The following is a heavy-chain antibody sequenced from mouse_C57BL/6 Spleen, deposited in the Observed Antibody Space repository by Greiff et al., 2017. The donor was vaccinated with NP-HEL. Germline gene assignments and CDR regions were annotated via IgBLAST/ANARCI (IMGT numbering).Heavy chain of an antibody. CDR2: INPSTGGT. V-gene: IGHV1-42*01. Sequence: EVQLQQSGPELVKPGASVKISCKASGYSFTGYYMNWVKQSPEKSLEWIGEINPSTGGTTYNQKFKAKATLTVDKSSSTAYMQLKSLTSEDSAVYYCARGRLLRPADYAMDYWGQGTSVTVSS. J-gene: IGHJ4*01. CDR3: ARGRLLRPADYAMDY. CDR1: GYSFTGYY. D-gene: IGHD1-2*01.